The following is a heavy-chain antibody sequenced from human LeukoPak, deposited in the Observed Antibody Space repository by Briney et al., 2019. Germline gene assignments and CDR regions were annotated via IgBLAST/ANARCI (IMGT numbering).Heavy chain of an antibody. J-gene: IGHJ6*03. V-gene: IGHV3-33*06. Sequence: GGSLRLSCAASGFTFSSYGMHWVRRAPGKGLEWVAVIWYDGSDKYYADSVKGRFTISRDNSKNTLYLQMKSLRAEDTAVYYCAKDKDYGYYMDVWGKGTTVTVSS. CDR2: IWYDGSDK. CDR1: GFTFSSYG. CDR3: AKDKDYGYYMDV. D-gene: IGHD3-16*01.